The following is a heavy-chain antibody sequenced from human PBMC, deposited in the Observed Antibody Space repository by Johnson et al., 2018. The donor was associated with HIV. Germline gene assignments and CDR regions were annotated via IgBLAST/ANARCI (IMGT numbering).Heavy chain of an antibody. Sequence: MLLVESGGGLVQPGRSLRLSCVGSAFTFSSYAMHWVRQAPGQGLEWVANIKQDGSARYYVDSVRGRFTISRDISKHTLFLQMNSLRHKDTVMYYCAKEGDYRVSFGHYSSDAFYMWGQGTMVTVSS. V-gene: IGHV3-7*01. CDR1: AFTFSSYA. CDR2: IKQDGSAR. CDR3: AKEGDYRVSFGHYSSDAFYM. J-gene: IGHJ3*02. D-gene: IGHD2-21*01.